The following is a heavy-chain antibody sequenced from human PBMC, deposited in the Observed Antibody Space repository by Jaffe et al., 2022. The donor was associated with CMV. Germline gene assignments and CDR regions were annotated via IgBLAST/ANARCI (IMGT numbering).Heavy chain of an antibody. Sequence: EVQLVQSGAEVKKPGESLRISCKGSGYSFTSYWISWVRQMPGKGLEWMGRIDPSDSYTNYSPSFQGHVTISADKSISTAYLQWSSLKASDTAMYYCASPRTPIHSADDAFDIWGQGTMVTVSS. J-gene: IGHJ3*02. CDR1: GYSFTSYW. CDR2: IDPSDSYT. V-gene: IGHV5-10-1*03. D-gene: IGHD2-15*01. CDR3: ASPRTPIHSADDAFDI.